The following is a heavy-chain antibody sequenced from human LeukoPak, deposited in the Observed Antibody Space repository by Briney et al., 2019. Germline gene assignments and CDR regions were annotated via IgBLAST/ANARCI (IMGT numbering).Heavy chain of an antibody. V-gene: IGHV3-30*02. CDR2: IRYDGSNK. D-gene: IGHD2-2*02. CDR3: AKEEVPAAISGSDY. CDR1: GFTFSSYG. J-gene: IGHJ4*02. Sequence: GGSLRLSCAASGFTFSSYGMHWVRQAPGKGLEWVAFIRYDGSNKYYADSVKGRFTISRDNSKNTLYLQMNSLRAEDTAVYYCAKEEVPAAISGSDYWGQGTLVTVSS.